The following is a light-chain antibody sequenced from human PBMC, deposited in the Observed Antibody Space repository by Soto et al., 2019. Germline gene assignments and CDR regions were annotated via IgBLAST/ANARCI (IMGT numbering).Light chain of an antibody. CDR1: QRMSSNY. CDR3: QQYGTLPPRYT. V-gene: IGKV3-20*01. Sequence: LVLTQSPGTLSLSPGERATLSCRASQRMSSNYLAWYQQKPGQAPRLLIYGTCSRATGIPDRFSGSGSGTDFTLTISRLEPEDCAVYYCQQYGTLPPRYTFGQGTKLEIK. J-gene: IGKJ2*01. CDR2: GTC.